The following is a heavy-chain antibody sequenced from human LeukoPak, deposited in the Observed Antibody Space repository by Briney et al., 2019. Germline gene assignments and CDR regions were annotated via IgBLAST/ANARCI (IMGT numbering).Heavy chain of an antibody. CDR3: VKSGGYYYMDA. CDR1: GFIFYEYA. V-gene: IGHV3-9*03. CDR2: ISWNSDII. D-gene: IGHD3-16*01. Sequence: PGRSLRLSCAASGFIFYEYAMHWVRQAPGKGLEWVSTISWNSDIILYADSVKGRFTISRDNDKSSLYLEMNSLRPEDMALYYCVKSGGYYYMDAWGEGTTVIVSS. J-gene: IGHJ6*03.